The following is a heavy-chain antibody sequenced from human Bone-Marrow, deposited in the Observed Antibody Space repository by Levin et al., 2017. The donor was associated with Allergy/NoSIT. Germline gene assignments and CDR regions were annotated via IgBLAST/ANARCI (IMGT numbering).Heavy chain of an antibody. Sequence: KISCKASGGTFSSYAISWVRQAPGQGLEWMGGIIPIFGTANYAQKFQGRVTITADKSTSTAYMELSSLRSEDTAVYYCARSPVYYYGSGSYHYYYYMDVWGKGTTVTVSS. CDR3: ARSPVYYYGSGSYHYYYYMDV. CDR1: GGTFSSYA. J-gene: IGHJ6*03. CDR2: IIPIFGTA. V-gene: IGHV1-69*06. D-gene: IGHD3-10*01.